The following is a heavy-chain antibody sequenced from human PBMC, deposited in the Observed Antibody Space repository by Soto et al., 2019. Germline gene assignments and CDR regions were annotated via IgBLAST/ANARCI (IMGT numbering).Heavy chain of an antibody. J-gene: IGHJ4*02. D-gene: IGHD3-10*01. CDR2: ISFDGTDK. CDR1: GFPFTSYG. CDR3: VGGQFYFDY. V-gene: IGHV3-30*03. Sequence: QVQLVESGGGVVQPGRSLRLSCAASGFPFTSYGMHWVREGPGKGLEWVAVISFDGTDKFYADSVKGRFTISRDNSKKTLYLQMGGLRPEDTALYYCVGGQFYFDYRGQGTLVIVSS.